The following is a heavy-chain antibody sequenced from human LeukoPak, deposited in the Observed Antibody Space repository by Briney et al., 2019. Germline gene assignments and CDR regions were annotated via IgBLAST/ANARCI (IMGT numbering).Heavy chain of an antibody. Sequence: PGGSLRLSCVVSGFTVSSNYMSWVRQAPGKGLEWVSIMYSGGSTYYADSVKGRFTISRDNSKNTLSLQVNSLRAEDTAVYYCARVGYTGTWYSSPPFDYWGQGTLVTVSS. CDR2: MYSGGST. CDR1: GFTVSSNY. D-gene: IGHD6-13*01. V-gene: IGHV3-66*01. J-gene: IGHJ4*02. CDR3: ARVGYTGTWYSSPPFDY.